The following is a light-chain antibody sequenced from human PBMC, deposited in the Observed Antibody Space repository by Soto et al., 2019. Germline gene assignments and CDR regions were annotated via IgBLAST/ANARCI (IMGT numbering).Light chain of an antibody. CDR2: EVS. CDR1: SSDVGGYKY. J-gene: IGLJ2*01. CDR3: ASYTSSSTSVI. Sequence: QSALTQPASVSGSPGQSITISCTGTSSDVGGYKYVSWYQQQPDKAPKLIIFEVSNRTSGISSRFSGSKSGNTASLTISGLQAKNETDYYCASYTSSSTSVIFGRGTTVTVL. V-gene: IGLV2-14*01.